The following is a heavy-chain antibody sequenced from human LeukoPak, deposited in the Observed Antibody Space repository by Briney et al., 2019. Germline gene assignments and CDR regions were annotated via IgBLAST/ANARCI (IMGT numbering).Heavy chain of an antibody. CDR3: AKVHSSSWFDDAFDI. CDR1: GFTFSSYA. D-gene: IGHD6-13*01. CDR2: IYSGGST. Sequence: GGSLRLSCAASGFTFSSYAMSWVRQAPGKGLEWVSAIYSGGSTYYADSVKGRFTISRDNSKNTLYLQMNSLRAEDTAVYYCAKVHSSSWFDDAFDIWGQGTMVTVSS. J-gene: IGHJ3*02. V-gene: IGHV3-23*05.